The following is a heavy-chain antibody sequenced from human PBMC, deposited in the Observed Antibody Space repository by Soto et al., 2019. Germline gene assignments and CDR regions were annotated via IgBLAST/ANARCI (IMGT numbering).Heavy chain of an antibody. CDR3: ARGWATKVNLGDWYFDL. Sequence: SETLSLTCTVSGGSISSSSYYWGWIRQPPGKGLEWIGSIYYSGSTYYNPSLKSRVTISVDTSKNQFSLKLSSVTAADTAVYYCARGWATKVNLGDWYFDLWGRGTLVTVSS. CDR1: GGSISSSSYY. V-gene: IGHV4-39*01. CDR2: IYYSGST. D-gene: IGHD4-17*01. J-gene: IGHJ2*01.